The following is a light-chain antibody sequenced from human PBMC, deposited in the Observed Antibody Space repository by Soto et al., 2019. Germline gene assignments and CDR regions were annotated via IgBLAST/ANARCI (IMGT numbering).Light chain of an antibody. V-gene: IGKV3-20*01. Sequence: EIVLTQSPGTLSLSPGERATLSCRASHIVSSSYLAWYQQKPGQAPRLLIYGASSRATGIPDRFSGSGSGTDFTLTISRLEPEDFAVYYCQQSGSSPPYTFGQGTRLEIK. J-gene: IGKJ2*01. CDR2: GAS. CDR3: QQSGSSPPYT. CDR1: HIVSSSY.